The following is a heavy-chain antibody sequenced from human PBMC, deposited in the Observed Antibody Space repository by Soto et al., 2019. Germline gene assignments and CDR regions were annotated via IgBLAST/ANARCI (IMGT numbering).Heavy chain of an antibody. CDR3: ARGRKRAKVDYFDY. CDR1: GGTFSSYA. CDR2: IIPIFGTA. V-gene: IGHV1-69*13. Sequence: ASVKVSCKASGGTFSSYAISWVRQAPGQGLEWMGGIIPIFGTANYAQKFQGRVTITADESTSTAYMELSSLRSEDTAVYYCARGRKRAKVDYFDYWGQGTLVTVYS. J-gene: IGHJ4*02. D-gene: IGHD2-2*01.